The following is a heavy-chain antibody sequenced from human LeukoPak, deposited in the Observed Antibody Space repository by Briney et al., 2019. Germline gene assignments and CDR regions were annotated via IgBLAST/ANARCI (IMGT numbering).Heavy chain of an antibody. CDR1: GGSISSYY. CDR3: ARGAIEFDP. CDR2: IYYSGST. Sequence: SETLSLTCTVSGGSISSYYWSWIRQPPGKGLEWIGYIYYSGSTNYNPSLKSRVTVSVDTSQNQFSLKLSSVTAADTAVYYCARGAIEFDPWGQGTLVTVSS. J-gene: IGHJ5*02. V-gene: IGHV4-59*01.